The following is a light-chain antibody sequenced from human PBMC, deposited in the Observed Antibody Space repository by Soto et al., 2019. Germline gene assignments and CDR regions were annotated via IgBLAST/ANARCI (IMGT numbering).Light chain of an antibody. CDR3: QHYNKLPRP. CDR1: QSVNIR. Sequence: IVISLSPVTLSVPPRETAALSCRASQSVNIRLAWYQQRPGQAPRLLIYGASARATGIPAKFSGSGSGTEFTLTISSLQSEDFAIYYCQHYNKLPRPFGQVAKVDIK. J-gene: IGKJ1*01. V-gene: IGKV3D-15*01. CDR2: GAS.